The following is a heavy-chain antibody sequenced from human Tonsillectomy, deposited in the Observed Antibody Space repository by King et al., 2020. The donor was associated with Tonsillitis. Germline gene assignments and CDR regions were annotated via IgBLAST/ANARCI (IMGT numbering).Heavy chain of an antibody. CDR1: GGSISSSSYY. Sequence: QLQESGTGLVKPSETLSLTCTVSGGSISSSSYYWGWIRQPPGKGLEWIGSIYYSGSTYYNPSLKSRVTISVDTSKSQFSLKLSSVTAADTAVYFCARHGVEIVATSSRYYYTMDVWGHGTTVTVSS. CDR2: IYYSGST. D-gene: IGHD5-12*01. J-gene: IGHJ6*02. CDR3: ARHGVEIVATSSRYYYTMDV. V-gene: IGHV4-39*07.